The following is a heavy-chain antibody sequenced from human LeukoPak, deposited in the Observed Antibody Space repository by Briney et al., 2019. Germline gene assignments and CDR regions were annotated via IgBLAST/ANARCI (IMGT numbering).Heavy chain of an antibody. J-gene: IGHJ6*04. Sequence: ASVKVSCKASGGTFSSYAISWVRQAPGQVLEWMGGIIPIFGTANYAQKFQGRVTITADKSTSTAYMELSSLRSEDTAVYYCARDQRGSMVRGVIGYYYGMDVWGKGTTVTVSS. CDR3: ARDQRGSMVRGVIGYYYGMDV. V-gene: IGHV1-69*06. CDR1: GGTFSSYA. D-gene: IGHD3-10*01. CDR2: IIPIFGTA.